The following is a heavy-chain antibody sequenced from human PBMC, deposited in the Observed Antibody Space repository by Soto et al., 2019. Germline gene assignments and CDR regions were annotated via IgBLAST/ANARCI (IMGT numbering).Heavy chain of an antibody. Sequence: GGSLRLSCAASGFTFSSYAMSWVRQAPGKGLEWVSAISGSGGSTYYADSVKGRFTISRDNSKNTLYLQMNSLRAEDTAVYYCARDSVEMATVKWGGAFDIWGQGTMVTVSS. D-gene: IGHD4-4*01. J-gene: IGHJ3*02. V-gene: IGHV3-23*01. CDR3: ARDSVEMATVKWGGAFDI. CDR1: GFTFSSYA. CDR2: ISGSGGST.